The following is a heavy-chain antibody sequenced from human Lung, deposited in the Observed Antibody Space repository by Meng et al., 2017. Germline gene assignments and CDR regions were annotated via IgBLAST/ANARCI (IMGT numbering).Heavy chain of an antibody. D-gene: IGHD4-17*01. J-gene: IGHJ4*02. V-gene: IGHV3-30*01. CDR1: GFTFSRNA. Sequence: HVELVVAGGGVDQPGRSLVFSFACSGFTFSRNAMHWVRQAPGKGLEWVAAISYDGSNQHYADSVKGRFTISRDNSENTLYLQMNSLRAEDTAVYYCARNNYGDYYFDYWGQGTLVTVSS. CDR3: ARNNYGDYYFDY. CDR2: ISYDGSNQ.